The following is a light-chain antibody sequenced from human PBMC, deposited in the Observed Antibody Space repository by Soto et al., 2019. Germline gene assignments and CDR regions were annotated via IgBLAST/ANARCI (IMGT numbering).Light chain of an antibody. CDR2: NNN. V-gene: IGLV1-44*01. CDR3: AAWDDSLNAWV. J-gene: IGLJ3*02. CDR1: SSNIGDSP. Sequence: QSVVTQTPSASGTPGQRVTISCSGSSSNIGDSPVDWYQQVPGAAPKLLIYNNNQRPSGVSDRFSGSESGTSASLAISGLQSEDEADYYCAAWDDSLNAWVFGGGTKLTVL.